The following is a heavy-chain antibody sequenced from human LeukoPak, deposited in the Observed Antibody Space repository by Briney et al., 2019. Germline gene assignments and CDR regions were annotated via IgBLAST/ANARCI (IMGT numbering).Heavy chain of an antibody. J-gene: IGHJ6*03. V-gene: IGHV5-51*01. Sequence: GESLKISCKCSGYSFTTYWIGSVRPMPGKCLEWIGIIYPGESDTKYSPSFQGHVTISADKSISTDYLQWSSLQASDTVMYYGTRILGRSPYYFSYYMDVWGKGTTVTVSS. D-gene: IGHD3-22*01. CDR2: IYPGESDT. CDR1: GYSFTTYW. CDR3: TRILGRSPYYFSYYMDV.